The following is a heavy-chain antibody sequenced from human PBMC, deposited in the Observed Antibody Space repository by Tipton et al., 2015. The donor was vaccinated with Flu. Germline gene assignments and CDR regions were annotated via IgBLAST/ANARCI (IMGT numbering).Heavy chain of an antibody. Sequence: GLVKPSETLSLTCSVSGGSVTIRGYCWGWFRRPPGKGLEYIGTIYYSGTTYHNPSLKSRLSLSMDASRNQFSLGLSSVTDADTAVYYCARMMLTQYSYYTMDVWGQGTMVTVSS. D-gene: IGHD1-26*01. CDR1: GGSVTIRGYC. J-gene: IGHJ3*01. V-gene: IGHV4-39*07. CDR3: ARMMLTQYSYYTMDV. CDR2: IYYSGTT.